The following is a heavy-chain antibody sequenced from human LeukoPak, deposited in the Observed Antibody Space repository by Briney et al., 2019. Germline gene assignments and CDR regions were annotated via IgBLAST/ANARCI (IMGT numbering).Heavy chain of an antibody. CDR1: GGSISSYY. D-gene: IGHD2-2*01. J-gene: IGHJ6*03. V-gene: IGHV4-59*12. CDR2: IYYSGST. Sequence: SETLSLTCTVSGGSISSYYWSWIRQPPGKGLEWIGNIYYSGSTNYNPSLKSRVTISVDTSKNQFSLKLSSVTAADTAVYYCARGSRPLYYYHYYMDVWGKGTTVTVSS. CDR3: ARGSRPLYYYHYYMDV.